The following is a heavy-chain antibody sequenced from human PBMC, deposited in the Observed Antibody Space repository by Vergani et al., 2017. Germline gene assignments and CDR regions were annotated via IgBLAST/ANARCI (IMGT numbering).Heavy chain of an antibody. Sequence: QVQLVQSGAEVKKPGASVKVSCKASGGTFSSYAISWVRQAPGQGLEWMGRIIPILGIANYAQKFQGRVTITADKSTSTADMELSSLRSEDTAVYYCARGVTVGASFDYWGQGTLVTVSS. V-gene: IGHV1-69*04. CDR1: GGTFSSYA. J-gene: IGHJ4*02. CDR3: ARGVTVGASFDY. D-gene: IGHD1-26*01. CDR2: IIPILGIA.